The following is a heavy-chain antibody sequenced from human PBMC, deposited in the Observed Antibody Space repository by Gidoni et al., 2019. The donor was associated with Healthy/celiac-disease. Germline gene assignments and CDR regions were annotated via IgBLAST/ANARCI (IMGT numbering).Heavy chain of an antibody. CDR2: IYPGDSDT. D-gene: IGHD2-15*01. J-gene: IGHJ4*02. CDR1: GYSFTSYW. V-gene: IGHV5-51*01. Sequence: EVQLVQSGAEVKKPGESLKISCKGSGYSFTSYWIGWVRQMPGKGLEWMGIIYPGDSDTRYSPSFQGQVTISADKSISTAYLQWSSLKASDTAMYYCARYYTGNLPGIVVVVADTGYFDYWGQGTLVTVSS. CDR3: ARYYTGNLPGIVVVVADTGYFDY.